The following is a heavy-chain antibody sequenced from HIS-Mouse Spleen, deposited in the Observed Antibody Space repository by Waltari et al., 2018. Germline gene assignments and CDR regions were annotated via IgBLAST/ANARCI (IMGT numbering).Heavy chain of an antibody. CDR2: TRAYKGNT. J-gene: IGHJ4*02. Sequence: QVQLVQSGAEVKKPGASVKVSCKASGYTFTSYGISWVRQAPGQGLGWMGWTRAYKGNTTNASKLQGRVTMTTETSTSTAYMELRSLRSDDTAVYYCARDSVTHFDYWGQGTLVTVSS. CDR3: ARDSVTHFDY. D-gene: IGHD5-18*01. CDR1: GYTFTSYG. V-gene: IGHV1-18*01.